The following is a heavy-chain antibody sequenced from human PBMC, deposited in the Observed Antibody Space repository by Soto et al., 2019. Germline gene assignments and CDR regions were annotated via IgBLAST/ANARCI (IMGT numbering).Heavy chain of an antibody. D-gene: IGHD3-3*01. CDR3: ARDRMDYDFWSGDPYYYYYGMDV. CDR2: ISAYNGNT. J-gene: IGHJ6*02. CDR1: GYTFTSYG. V-gene: IGHV1-18*04. Sequence: ASVKVSCKASGYTFTSYGISWVRQAPGQGLEWMGWISAYNGNTNYAQKLQGRVTMTTDTSTSTAYMELRSLRSDDTAVYYCARDRMDYDFWSGDPYYYYYGMDVWGQGTTVTVSS.